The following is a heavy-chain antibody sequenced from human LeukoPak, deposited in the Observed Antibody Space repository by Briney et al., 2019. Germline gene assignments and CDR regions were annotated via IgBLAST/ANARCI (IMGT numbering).Heavy chain of an antibody. D-gene: IGHD4-23*01. CDR3: ARDGGGNSGYAFDI. Sequence: GASVTVSCKASGYTFTGYYMHWVRQAPGQGREWMGWINPNSGGTNYAQKFQGRVTMTRDTSISTAYMELSRLRSDDTAVYYCARDGGGNSGYAFDIWGQGTMVTVSS. CDR1: GYTFTGYY. CDR2: INPNSGGT. J-gene: IGHJ3*02. V-gene: IGHV1-2*02.